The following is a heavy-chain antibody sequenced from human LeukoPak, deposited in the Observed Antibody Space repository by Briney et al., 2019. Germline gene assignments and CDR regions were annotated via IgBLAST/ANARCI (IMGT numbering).Heavy chain of an antibody. Sequence: SVKVSCKASGFTFTNSAMQWVRQARGQPLEWIGWIVVGSGNTNYAQKFQERVTITRDMSTSTAYMELSSLRSEDTAVYYCAAAGDDYGDYVFDCWGRGSLVTVSS. J-gene: IGHJ4*02. CDR2: IVVGSGNT. V-gene: IGHV1-58*02. CDR3: AAAGDDYGDYVFDC. CDR1: GFTFTNSA. D-gene: IGHD4-17*01.